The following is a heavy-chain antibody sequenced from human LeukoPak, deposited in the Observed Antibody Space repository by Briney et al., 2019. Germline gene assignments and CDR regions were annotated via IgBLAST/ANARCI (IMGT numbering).Heavy chain of an antibody. CDR3: ARDTDYYDSSYYFDY. V-gene: IGHV3-30-3*01. J-gene: IGHJ4*02. D-gene: IGHD3-22*01. Sequence: QPGRSLRLSCAASGFTFSSYAMHWVRQAPGKGLEWVAVISYDGSNKYYADSVKGRFTISRDNSKNTLYLQMNSLRAEDTAVYYCARDTDYYDSSYYFDYWGQGTLVTLSS. CDR2: ISYDGSNK. CDR1: GFTFSSYA.